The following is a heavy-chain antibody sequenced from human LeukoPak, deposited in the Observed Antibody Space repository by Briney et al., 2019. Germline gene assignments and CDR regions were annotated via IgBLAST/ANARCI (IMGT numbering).Heavy chain of an antibody. J-gene: IGHJ4*02. D-gene: IGHD6-19*01. CDR2: ITGIGGST. CDR3: ARLLYSSGWPKYYFDY. CDR1: GFTFSSYA. V-gene: IGHV3-23*01. Sequence: GGSLRLSCAASGFTFSSYAVSWVRQAPGKGLEWVSAITGIGGSTYYADSVQGRFTISRDNSKNTLYLQMNSLRAEDTAVYYCARLLYSSGWPKYYFDYWGQGTLVTVSS.